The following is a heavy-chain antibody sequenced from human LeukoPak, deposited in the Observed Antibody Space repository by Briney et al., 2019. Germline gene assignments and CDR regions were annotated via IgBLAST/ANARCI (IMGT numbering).Heavy chain of an antibody. CDR2: ISWNSGSI. V-gene: IGHV3-9*01. CDR3: AKDISAVQDAFDI. Sequence: GRSLRLSCAASGFTFDDYAMHWVRQAPGKGLEWVSGISWNSGSIGYADSVKGRFTISRDNAKNSLYPQMNSLRAEDTALYYCAKDISAVQDAFDIWGQGTMVTVSS. CDR1: GFTFDDYA. D-gene: IGHD6-19*01. J-gene: IGHJ3*02.